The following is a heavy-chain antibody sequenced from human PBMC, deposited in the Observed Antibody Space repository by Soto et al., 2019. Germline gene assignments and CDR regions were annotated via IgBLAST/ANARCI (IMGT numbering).Heavy chain of an antibody. CDR3: ERLVLVQRVGNWFDP. J-gene: IGHJ5*02. Sequence: SETLSLTCTVSGGSISSAGYCWSWIRQHPGRGLEWIGYMYYSGITYYNPSLLSRVTMSVDMSKNQFSLKLFSVTAADTAVYYCERLVLVQRVGNWFDPWGQGILVTVS. V-gene: IGHV4-31*03. CDR1: GGSISSAGYC. D-gene: IGHD1-26*01. CDR2: MYYSGIT.